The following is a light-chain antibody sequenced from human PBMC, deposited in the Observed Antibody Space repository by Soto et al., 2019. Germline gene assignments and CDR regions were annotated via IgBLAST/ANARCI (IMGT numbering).Light chain of an antibody. V-gene: IGKV1-39*01. J-gene: IGKJ2*01. CDR1: QSISSY. Sequence: DIQMTQSPSSLSASVGDRVTITCRASQSISSYLNWYQQKPGKAPKLLIYAASSLQSGVPSRFSGSGSGTDFTLTISSLQPEDFATYYCLQSYSTRGYTFGQGTKLEIK. CDR2: AAS. CDR3: LQSYSTRGYT.